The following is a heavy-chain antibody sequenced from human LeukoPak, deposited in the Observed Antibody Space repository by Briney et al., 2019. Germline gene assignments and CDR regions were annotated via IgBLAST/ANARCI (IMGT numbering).Heavy chain of an antibody. J-gene: IGHJ4*02. CDR3: ARDGVGAATDYFDH. D-gene: IGHD1-26*01. CDR1: GYTFTSYA. V-gene: IGHV1-69*04. Sequence: SVTVSCKASGYTFTSYAISWVRQAPGQGLEWMGRIVPSLDITHYAQKFQGRVTLSADKSTTTAYMELNSLRSEDTAVYYCARDGVGAATDYFDHWGQGTLVTVSS. CDR2: IVPSLDIT.